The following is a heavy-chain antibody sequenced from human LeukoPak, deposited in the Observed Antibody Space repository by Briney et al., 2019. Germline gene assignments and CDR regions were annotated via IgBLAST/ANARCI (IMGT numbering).Heavy chain of an antibody. CDR1: GYTFTGYY. J-gene: IGHJ6*02. CDR3: AALVVVPAAIPNYYYYGMDV. CDR2: INPNSGGT. Sequence: ASVKVSCKASGYTFTGYYMHWVRQAPGQGLEWMGWINPNSGGTNYAQKFQGRVTMTRDTFISTAYMELSRLRSDDTAVYYCAALVVVPAAIPNYYYYGMDVWGQGTTVTVSS. V-gene: IGHV1-2*02. D-gene: IGHD2-2*01.